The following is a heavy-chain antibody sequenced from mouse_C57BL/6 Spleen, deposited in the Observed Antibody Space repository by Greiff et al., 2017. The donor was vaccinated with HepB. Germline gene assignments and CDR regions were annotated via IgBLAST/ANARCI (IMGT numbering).Heavy chain of an antibody. Sequence: EVKLMESGGGLVQPGGSLSLSCAASGFTFTDYYMSWVRQPPGKALEWLGFIRNKANGYTTEYSVSVKGRFTIYRDNSQSILYLQMNALRAEDSATYYCASDINNYGFAYWGQGTLVTVSA. CDR2: IRNKANGYTT. CDR1: GFTFTDYY. CDR3: ASDINNYGFAY. D-gene: IGHD1-1*01. V-gene: IGHV7-3*01. J-gene: IGHJ3*01.